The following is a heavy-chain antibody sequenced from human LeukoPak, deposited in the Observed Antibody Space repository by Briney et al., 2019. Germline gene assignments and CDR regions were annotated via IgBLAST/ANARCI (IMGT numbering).Heavy chain of an antibody. CDR3: ARDRRGGYDFAYNYYGMDV. D-gene: IGHD5-12*01. CDR1: GFTFNSYE. CDR2: ISSSGSTI. J-gene: IGHJ6*02. Sequence: GGSLRLSCAASGFTFNSYEMNWVRQAPGKGLEWVSYISSSGSTIYYADSVKGRFTISRDSAKNSLYLQMNSLRAEDTAVYYCARDRRGGYDFAYNYYGMDVWGQGTTVTVSS. V-gene: IGHV3-48*03.